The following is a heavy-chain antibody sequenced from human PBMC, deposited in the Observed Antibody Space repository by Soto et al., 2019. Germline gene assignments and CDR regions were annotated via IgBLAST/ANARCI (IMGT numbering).Heavy chain of an antibody. D-gene: IGHD4-17*01. CDR1: GGSISSDDYY. V-gene: IGHV4-30-4*08. CDR2: IYYNGNT. Sequence: QVQLQESGPGLVKPSQTLSLTCSVSGGSISSDDYYWTWVRQPPGKGLEWIGHIYYNGNTYYNPSLKSRLTMPLDTSQNQFSLHLSSVIAADSALYFCARATTVTSSFFYYGLDVWGQGTTVTVSS. J-gene: IGHJ6*02. CDR3: ARATTVTSSFFYYGLDV.